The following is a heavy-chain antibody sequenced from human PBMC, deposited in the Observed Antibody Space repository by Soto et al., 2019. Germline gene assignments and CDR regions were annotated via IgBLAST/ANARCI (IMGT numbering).Heavy chain of an antibody. CDR1: GYNFSNYW. CDR3: ARHVGSNYIDF. Sequence: GQSLKVSCQCSGYNFSNYWIALVRQSPGKGLERMGFIYPGDSDTRYNPSFPGQLTIAADKPVNTPFLQWSSLKASDTAIYYCARHVGSNYIDFWGQGTLVTVS. J-gene: IGHJ4*02. CDR2: IYPGDSDT. V-gene: IGHV5-51*01. D-gene: IGHD1-26*01.